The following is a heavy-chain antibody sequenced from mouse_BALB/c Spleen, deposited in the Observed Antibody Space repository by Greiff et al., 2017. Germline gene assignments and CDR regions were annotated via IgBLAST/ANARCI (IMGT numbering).Heavy chain of an antibody. Sequence: ESGPGLVKPSQSLSLTCTVTGYSITSDYAWNWIRQFPGNKLEWMGYISYSGSTSYNPSLKSRISITRDTSKNQFFLQLNSVTTEDTATYYCARSTLRYWYFDVWGAGTTVTVSS. CDR2: ISYSGST. J-gene: IGHJ1*01. CDR1: GYSITSDYA. CDR3: ARSTLRYWYFDV. D-gene: IGHD1-1*01. V-gene: IGHV3-2*02.